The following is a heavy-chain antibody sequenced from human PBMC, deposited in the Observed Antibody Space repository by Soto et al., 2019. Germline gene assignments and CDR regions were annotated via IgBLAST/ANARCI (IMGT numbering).Heavy chain of an antibody. CDR2: MSGSGGTT. CDR3: AKTPAAHAAACRGGGGYVDY. Sequence: EVQLLESGGGLVQPGGSLRLSCAASGFTFNTYAMAWVRQAPGKGLEWVSVMSGSGGTTYYADSVKGRFTISRDNSKNTLYLQMNRLRAEDTAVYYCAKTPAAHAAACRGGGGYVDYWGQGTMVTVSS. CDR1: GFTFNTYA. J-gene: IGHJ4*02. D-gene: IGHD6-13*01. V-gene: IGHV3-23*01.